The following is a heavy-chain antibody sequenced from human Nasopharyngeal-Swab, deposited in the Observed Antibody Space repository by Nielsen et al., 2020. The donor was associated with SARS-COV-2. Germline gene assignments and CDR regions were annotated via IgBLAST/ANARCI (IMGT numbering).Heavy chain of an antibody. CDR1: GYTFTRYY. V-gene: IGHV1-46*01. CDR3: ARGGDPREVVAATDCFDP. D-gene: IGHD2-15*01. CDR2: ITPGGGSA. Sequence: ASVKVSCKASGYTFTRYYIHWVRQAPGQGLEWMGIITPGGGSARYSQNFQGRVTMTRDTSTSTVYMELRSLRSEDTAVYYCARGGDPREVVAATDCFDPWGQGTLVTVSS. J-gene: IGHJ5*02.